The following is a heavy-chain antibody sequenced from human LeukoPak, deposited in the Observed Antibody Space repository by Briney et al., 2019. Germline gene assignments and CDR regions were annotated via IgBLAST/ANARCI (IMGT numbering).Heavy chain of an antibody. CDR2: IYHSGST. J-gene: IGHJ4*02. CDR1: GGSISSGGYS. D-gene: IGHD3-22*01. CDR3: GSSTPYDSSGYYSDY. V-gene: IGHV4-30-2*01. Sequence: SETLPLTCAVSGGSISSGGYSWSWIRQTPGKGLEWIGYIYHSGSTYYNPSLKSRVTISVDRSKNQFSLKLSSVTAADTTVYYCGSSTPYDSSGYYSDYWGQGTLVTVSS.